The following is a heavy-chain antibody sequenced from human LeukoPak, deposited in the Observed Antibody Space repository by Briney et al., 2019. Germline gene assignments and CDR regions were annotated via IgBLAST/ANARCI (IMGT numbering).Heavy chain of an antibody. V-gene: IGHV4-59*12. CDR1: GGSISSYY. Sequence: PSETLSLTCTVSGGSISSYYWSWIRQPPGKGLEWIGYIYYSGSTNYNPSLKSRVTISVDTSKNQFSLKLSSVTAADTAVYYCARARSGSYDYYFDYWGQGTLVTVSS. D-gene: IGHD1-26*01. J-gene: IGHJ4*02. CDR3: ARARSGSYDYYFDY. CDR2: IYYSGST.